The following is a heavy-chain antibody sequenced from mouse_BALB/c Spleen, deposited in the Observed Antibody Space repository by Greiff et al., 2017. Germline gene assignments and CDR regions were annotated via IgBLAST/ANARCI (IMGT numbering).Heavy chain of an antibody. J-gene: IGHJ4*01. CDR3: AREGTTVDYYAMDY. Sequence: QVQLKESGPGLVAPSQSLSITCTVSGFSLTSYGVHWVRQPPGKGLEWLGVIWAGGSTNYNSALMSRLSISKDNSKSQVFLKMNSLQTDDTAMYYCAREGTTVDYYAMDYWGQGTSVTVSS. V-gene: IGHV2-9*02. CDR1: GFSLTSYG. D-gene: IGHD1-1*01. CDR2: IWAGGST.